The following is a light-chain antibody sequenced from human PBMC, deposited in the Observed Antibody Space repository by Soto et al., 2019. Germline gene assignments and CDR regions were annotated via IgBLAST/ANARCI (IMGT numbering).Light chain of an antibody. V-gene: IGKV3-20*01. Sequence: EIVLTQSPGTLSLSPGERATLSCRASQSVSSSDLAWYQQKPGQAPRLLIYGASSRATGIPDRFSGSGSGTDFTLTISRLEPEDFVVYYCHHYGSSLWTFGQGTKVDIK. CDR3: HHYGSSLWT. J-gene: IGKJ1*01. CDR2: GAS. CDR1: QSVSSSD.